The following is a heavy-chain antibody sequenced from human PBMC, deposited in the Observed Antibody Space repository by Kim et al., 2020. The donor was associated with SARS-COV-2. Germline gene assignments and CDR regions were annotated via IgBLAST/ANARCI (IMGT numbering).Heavy chain of an antibody. CDR3: ARGGVTGYSSSWYYYYGMDV. V-gene: IGHV4-34*01. Sequence: SETLSLTCAVYGGSFSGYYWSWIRQPPGKGLEWIGEINHSGSTNYNPSLKSRVTISVDTSKNQFSLKLSSVTAADTAVYYCARGGVTGYSSSWYYYYGMDVWGQGTTVSDSS. CDR2: INHSGST. D-gene: IGHD6-13*01. CDR1: GGSFSGYY. J-gene: IGHJ6*02.